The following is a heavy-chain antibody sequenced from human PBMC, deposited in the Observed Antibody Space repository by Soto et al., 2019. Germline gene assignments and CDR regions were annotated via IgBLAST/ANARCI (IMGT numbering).Heavy chain of an antibody. CDR2: IYYSGST. Sequence: SETLSLTCTVSGGSISSYYWSWIRQPPGKGLEWIGYIYYSGSTNYNPSLKSRVTISVDTSKNRFSLKLSSVTAADTAVYYCARDSKMVRGVYSDAFDIWGQGTMVT. D-gene: IGHD3-10*01. V-gene: IGHV4-59*01. CDR3: ARDSKMVRGVYSDAFDI. J-gene: IGHJ3*02. CDR1: GGSISSYY.